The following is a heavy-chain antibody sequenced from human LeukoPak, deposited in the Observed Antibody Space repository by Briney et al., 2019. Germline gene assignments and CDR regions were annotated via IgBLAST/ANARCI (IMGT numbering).Heavy chain of an antibody. Sequence: SQTLSLTCAITGDSVSSNSAAWNWIRQSPSRGLEWLGRTYYRSKWYNDYAVSVKSRITINPDTSKNQFSLQLNSVTPEDTAVYYCAREGLYYYGSGSFYYFDYWGQGTLVTVSS. CDR3: AREGLYYYGSGSFYYFDY. V-gene: IGHV6-1*01. J-gene: IGHJ4*02. CDR2: TYYRSKWYN. D-gene: IGHD3-10*01. CDR1: GDSVSSNSAA.